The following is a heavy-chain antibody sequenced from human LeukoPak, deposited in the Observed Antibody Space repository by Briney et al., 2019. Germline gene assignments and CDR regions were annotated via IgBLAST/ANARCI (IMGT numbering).Heavy chain of an antibody. CDR3: ARLGYCSDVSCYEFVYYYYYMDV. J-gene: IGHJ6*03. Sequence: PSETLSLTCTVSGGSISSSSYYWGWIRQPPGKGLEWIGSIYYSGSTYYNPSLKSRVTISVDTSKNQFSLKLSSVTAADTAVYYCARLGYCSDVSCYEFVYYYYYMDVWGKGTTVTVSS. V-gene: IGHV4-39*01. CDR2: IYYSGST. CDR1: GGSISSSSYY. D-gene: IGHD2-15*01.